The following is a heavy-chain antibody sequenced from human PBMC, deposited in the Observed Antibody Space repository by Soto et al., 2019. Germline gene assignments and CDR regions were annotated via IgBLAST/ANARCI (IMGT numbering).Heavy chain of an antibody. D-gene: IGHD2-15*01. CDR2: IYFSGVA. Sequence: QMQMQESGPRLVKPSETLSLTCTVSGASITDSYWSWIRQHPEKGLEWIGYIYFSGVATYNPSLKSRATMSRDTSTNEFSLKLTSVTAADTAIYDCARGDSDLAVSEAAYWGQGTLVTVSS. J-gene: IGHJ1*01. CDR1: GASITDSY. CDR3: ARGDSDLAVSEAAY. V-gene: IGHV4-59*01.